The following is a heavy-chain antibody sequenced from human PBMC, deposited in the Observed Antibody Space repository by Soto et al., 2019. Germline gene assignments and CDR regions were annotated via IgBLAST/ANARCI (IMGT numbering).Heavy chain of an antibody. J-gene: IGHJ4*02. V-gene: IGHV4-31*03. CDR2: IYYSGST. CDR3: ARAPLMGYSYGPLFDY. CDR1: GGSISSGGYY. Sequence: SETLSLTCTVSGGSISSGGYYWSWIRQHPGKGLEWIGYIYYSGSTYYNPSLKSRVTISVDTSKNQFSLKLSSVTAADTAVYYCARAPLMGYSYGPLFDYWGQGTLVTVSS. D-gene: IGHD5-18*01.